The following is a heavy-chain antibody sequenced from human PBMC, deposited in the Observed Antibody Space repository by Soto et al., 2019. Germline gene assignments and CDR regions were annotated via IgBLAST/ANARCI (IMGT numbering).Heavy chain of an antibody. CDR3: ARDRRRWEKTWGNCWYFDL. V-gene: IGHV3-21*01. CDR1: GFTFSSYS. J-gene: IGHJ2*01. D-gene: IGHD3-16*01. Sequence: EVQLVESGGGLVKPGGSLRLSCAASGFTFSSYSMNWVRQAPGKGLEWVSSISSSSSYIYYADSVKGRFTISRDNAKNCQDLQMNSLRAEDTAVYYCARDRRRWEKTWGNCWYFDLWGRGTLVTVSS. CDR2: ISSSSSYI.